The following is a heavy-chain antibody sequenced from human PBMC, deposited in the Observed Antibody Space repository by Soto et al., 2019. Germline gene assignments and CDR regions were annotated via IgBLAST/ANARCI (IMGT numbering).Heavy chain of an antibody. D-gene: IGHD1-26*01. CDR2: IIPIFGTA. CDR1: GGTFSSYS. CDR3: ARDGGRHSRAIDY. Sequence: QVQLVQSGAEVKKPGSSVKVSCKASGGTFSSYSINWVRQAPGQGLEWMREIIPIFGTANYAQKFQGRVTITADESTSTAYLELSSLRSEDTAVNYCARDGGRHSRAIDYWCQGTLVSVSS. V-gene: IGHV1-69*01. J-gene: IGHJ4*02.